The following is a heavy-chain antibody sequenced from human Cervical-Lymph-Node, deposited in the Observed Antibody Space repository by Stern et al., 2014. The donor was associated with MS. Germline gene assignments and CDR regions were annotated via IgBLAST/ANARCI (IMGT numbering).Heavy chain of an antibody. V-gene: IGHV1-69*01. CDR1: GGTFSSYA. CDR3: ARRLVGTGLRFDP. D-gene: IGHD2-2*01. J-gene: IGHJ5*02. Sequence: QVQLVQSGAEVKKPGSSVKVSCKASGGTFSSYAISWVRQAPGQGLEWMGGINPILGTANYAQEFKGRGTITADESTSTAYMELSSLRSEDTAVYYCARRLVGTGLRFDPWGQGTLVTVSS. CDR2: INPILGTA.